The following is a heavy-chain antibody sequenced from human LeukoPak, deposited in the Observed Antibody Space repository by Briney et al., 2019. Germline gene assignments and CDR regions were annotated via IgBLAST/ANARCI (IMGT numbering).Heavy chain of an antibody. CDR1: GYTFTGFY. CDR3: SSQGAAASFDY. V-gene: IGHV1-2*02. Sequence: ASVKVSCKASGYTFTGFYMHWVRQAPGQGFEWMGWINSYSGGTNYAQKFQGRVTLTRDTSISTAYMELNTLRSDDTAVYYCSSQGAAASFDYWGQGTLVTVSS. D-gene: IGHD6-13*01. CDR2: INSYSGGT. J-gene: IGHJ4*02.